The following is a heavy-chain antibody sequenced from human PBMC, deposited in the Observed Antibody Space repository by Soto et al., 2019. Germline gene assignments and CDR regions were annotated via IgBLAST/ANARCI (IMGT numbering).Heavy chain of an antibody. CDR2: ITYSGST. D-gene: IGHD6-19*01. CDR3: ASEDWAGKARFDP. J-gene: IGHJ5*02. Sequence: PSETLSLTCIVSGGSLSSGDYYWSWLRQHTGKDLDWIGYITYSGSTYYNPSLKSRVTIDIDKSNNQFYLKLNSVTAADAAVYCCASEDWAGKARFDPWGQGTLVTVSS. V-gene: IGHV4-31*03. CDR1: GGSLSSGDYY.